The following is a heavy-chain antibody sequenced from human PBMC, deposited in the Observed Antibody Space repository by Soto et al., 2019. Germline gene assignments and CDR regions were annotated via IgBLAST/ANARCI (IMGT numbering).Heavy chain of an antibody. D-gene: IGHD2-2*01. CDR2: IIPILGIA. V-gene: IGHV1-69*08. Sequence: QVQLVQSGAEVKKPGSSVKVSCKASGGTFSSYTISWVRQAPGQGLEWMGRIIPILGIANYAQKFQGRVTITADKSTSTAYIELSSLRSEDTAVYYCARDSGYCSSTSCYEIDYWGQGTLVTVSS. J-gene: IGHJ4*02. CDR1: GGTFSSYT. CDR3: ARDSGYCSSTSCYEIDY.